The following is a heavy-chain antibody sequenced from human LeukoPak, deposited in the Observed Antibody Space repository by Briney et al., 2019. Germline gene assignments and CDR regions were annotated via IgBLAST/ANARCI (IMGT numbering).Heavy chain of an antibody. CDR1: GYSISSGYY. D-gene: IGHD3-16*01. CDR3: ARQITTAFRAENWFDP. V-gene: IGHV4-38-2*02. CDR2: IYHSGST. Sequence: SETLSLTCTVSGYSISSGYYWGWIRQPPGKGLEWIGSIYHSGSTYYNPSLKSRVTISVDTSKNQFSLKLSSVTAADTAVYYCARQITTAFRAENWFDPWGQGTLVTVSS. J-gene: IGHJ5*02.